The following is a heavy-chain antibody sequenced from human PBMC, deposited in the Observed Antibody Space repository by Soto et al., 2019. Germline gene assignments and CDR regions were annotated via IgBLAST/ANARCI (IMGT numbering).Heavy chain of an antibody. Sequence: GGSLRLSCAASGFTFSSYDMHWVRQATGKGLEWVSVIGPAGDTYYPGSVKGRFTISRENAKNSLYLQMNSLRAGDTAVYYCARVGRPGRSIAVAGTEGNAFDIWGQGTMVTVSS. V-gene: IGHV3-13*01. CDR2: IGPAGDT. CDR1: GFTFSSYD. CDR3: ARVGRPGRSIAVAGTEGNAFDI. D-gene: IGHD6-19*01. J-gene: IGHJ3*02.